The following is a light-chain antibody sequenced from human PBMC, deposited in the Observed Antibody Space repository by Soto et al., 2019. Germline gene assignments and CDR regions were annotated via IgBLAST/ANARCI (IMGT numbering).Light chain of an antibody. J-gene: IGLJ3*02. CDR2: DVT. CDR3: SSYAGSYILGV. CDR1: SSDVGGYDF. V-gene: IGLV2-11*01. Sequence: QSALAQPRSVSGSPGQSVTLSCTGTSSDVGGYDFVSWYQQYPGKAPKLIIFDVTERTSGVPDCFSGSKSGNSASLTISGLQAEDEADYYCSSYAGSYILGVFGGGTKVTVL.